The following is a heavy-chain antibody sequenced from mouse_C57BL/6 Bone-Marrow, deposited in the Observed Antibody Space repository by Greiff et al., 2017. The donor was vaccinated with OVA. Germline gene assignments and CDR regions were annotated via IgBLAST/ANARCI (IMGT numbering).Heavy chain of an antibody. CDR1: GYTFTDYY. CDR3: ARERITTVVAYYFDY. CDR2: INPNNGGT. D-gene: IGHD1-1*01. V-gene: IGHV1-26*01. Sequence: VQLQQSGPELVKPGASVKISCKASGYTFTDYYMNWVKQSHGKSLEWIGDINPNNGGTSYNQKFKGKATLTVDKSSSTAYMELRSLTSEDSAVYYCARERITTVVAYYFDYWGQGTTLTVSS. J-gene: IGHJ2*01.